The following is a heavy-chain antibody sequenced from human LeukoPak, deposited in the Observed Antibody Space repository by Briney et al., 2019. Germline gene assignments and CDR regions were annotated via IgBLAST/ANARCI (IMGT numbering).Heavy chain of an antibody. CDR2: IWYDGSNK. Sequence: PGGSLRLSCAASGFTFSSYAMSWVRKAPGKGLEWVAVIWYDGSNKYYADSVKGRFTISRDNSKNTLYLKMNSLRAEDTAVYYWARDVPIAPDYVMDVGGKGTTVTVS. J-gene: IGHJ6*04. V-gene: IGHV3-33*08. CDR3: ARDVPIAPDYVMDV. CDR1: GFTFSSYA. D-gene: IGHD6-13*01.